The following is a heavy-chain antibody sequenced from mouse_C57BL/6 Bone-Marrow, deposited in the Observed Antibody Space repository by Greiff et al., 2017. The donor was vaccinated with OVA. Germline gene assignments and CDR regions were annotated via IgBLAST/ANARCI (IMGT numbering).Heavy chain of an antibody. CDR3: AILLGPYWYFDV. V-gene: IGHV1-74*01. CDR2: IHPSDSDT. D-gene: IGHD4-1*01. J-gene: IGHJ1*03. Sequence: QVQLKQPGAELVKPGASVKVSCKASGYTFTSYWMHWVKQRPGQGLEWIGRIHPSDSDTNYNQKFKGKATLTVDKSSSTAYMQLSSLTSEDSAVYYCAILLGPYWYFDVWGTGTTVTVSS. CDR1: GYTFTSYW.